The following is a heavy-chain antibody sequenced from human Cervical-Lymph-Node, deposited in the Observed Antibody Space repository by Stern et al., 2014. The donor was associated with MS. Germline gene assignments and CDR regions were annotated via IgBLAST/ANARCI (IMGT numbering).Heavy chain of an antibody. J-gene: IGHJ4*02. CDR1: GFTFSSYG. CDR2: ISYDGNHK. V-gene: IGHV3-30*03. Sequence: VQLVESGGAVVKPGRSLRLSCAASGFTFSSYGMHWVRQAPGKGLGWVTVISYDGNHKYYAASVKGRFTISRDNSKNTLHLQMNSVTPDDTAIYYCARDYEDTSMLFDHWGQGTLVTVSS. CDR3: ARDYEDTSMLFDH. D-gene: IGHD2-8*01.